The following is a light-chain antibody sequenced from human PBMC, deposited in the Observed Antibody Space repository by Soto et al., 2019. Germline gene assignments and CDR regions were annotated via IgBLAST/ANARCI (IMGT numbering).Light chain of an antibody. V-gene: IGKV1-8*01. CDR3: QQYNNWPRT. CDR1: QGISSY. Sequence: IQMTQSPSSVSASVGDRVTITCRASQGISSYLAWYQQKPGKAPKLLIYAASTLQSGVPSRFSGSGSGSDFTLTISSLQSEDFAVYYCQQYNNWPRTFGQGTKVDI. J-gene: IGKJ1*01. CDR2: AAS.